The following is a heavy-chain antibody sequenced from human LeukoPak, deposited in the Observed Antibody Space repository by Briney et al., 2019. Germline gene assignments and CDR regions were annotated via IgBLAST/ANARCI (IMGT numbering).Heavy chain of an antibody. V-gene: IGHV4-59*08. D-gene: IGHD7-27*01. Sequence: PSETLSLTCTVSGGFISSYYWSWIRQPPGKGLEWIGYIYYSGSTNYNPSLKSRVTISVDTSKNQFSLKLSSVTAADTAVYYCARRHWGPIDYWGQGTLVTVSS. CDR2: IYYSGST. CDR1: GGFISSYY. CDR3: ARRHWGPIDY. J-gene: IGHJ4*02.